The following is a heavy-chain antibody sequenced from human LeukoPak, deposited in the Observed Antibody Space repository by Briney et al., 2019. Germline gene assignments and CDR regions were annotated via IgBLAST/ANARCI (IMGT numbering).Heavy chain of an antibody. CDR3: ARLYGDYYYYMDV. CDR2: IYTSGST. Sequence: PSETLSLTCTVSGGSISSYYWSWIRQPPGKGLEWIGYIYTSGSTNYNPSLKSRVTISVDTSKNQFSLKLSSVTAADTAVYYCARLYGDYYYYMDVWGKGTTVTASS. D-gene: IGHD4-17*01. J-gene: IGHJ6*03. CDR1: GGSISSYY. V-gene: IGHV4-4*09.